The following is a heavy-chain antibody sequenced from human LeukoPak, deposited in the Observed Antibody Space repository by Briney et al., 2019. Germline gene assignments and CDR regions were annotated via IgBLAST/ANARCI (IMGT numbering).Heavy chain of an antibody. CDR2: INWDGGST. Sequence: PGGSLRLSCAASGFTFDDYAMHWVRQAPGKGLEWVSLINWDGGSTYYADSVKGRFTISRDNSKNSLYLQMNSLRAEDTALYYCAKSCRSSGWYGVDYWGQGTLVTVSS. D-gene: IGHD6-19*01. CDR3: AKSCRSSGWYGVDY. J-gene: IGHJ4*02. V-gene: IGHV3-43D*03. CDR1: GFTFDDYA.